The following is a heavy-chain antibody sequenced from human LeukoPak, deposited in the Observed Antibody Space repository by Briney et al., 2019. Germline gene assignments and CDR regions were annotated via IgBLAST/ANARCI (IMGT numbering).Heavy chain of an antibody. V-gene: IGHV4-34*01. Sequence: PSETLSLTCAAYGESFTGYYWSWIRQPPGKGLEWIAEINHSGTTNDNPSLKSRITISVDTSKNQFSLNLTSVTAADTAVYYCAGRKVPPVSWRYYYLGLDVWGNGTTVTVSS. CDR1: GESFTGYY. CDR3: AGRKVPPVSWRYYYLGLDV. J-gene: IGHJ6*04. D-gene: IGHD2-2*01. CDR2: INHSGTT.